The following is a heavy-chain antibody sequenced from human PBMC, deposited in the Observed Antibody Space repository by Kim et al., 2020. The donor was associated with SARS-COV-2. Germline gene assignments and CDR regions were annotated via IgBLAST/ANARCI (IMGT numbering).Heavy chain of an antibody. Sequence: TIYYADSVKGRFTISRDNAKNSLYLQMNSLRDEDTAVYYCARDRFSGMDVWGQGTTVTVSS. CDR3: ARDRFSGMDV. V-gene: IGHV3-48*02. CDR2: TI. J-gene: IGHJ6*02.